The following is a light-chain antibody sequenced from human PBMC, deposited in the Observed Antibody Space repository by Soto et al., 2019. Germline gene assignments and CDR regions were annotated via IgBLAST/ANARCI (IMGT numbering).Light chain of an antibody. CDR1: SSDVGGYNY. V-gene: IGLV2-14*01. CDR2: EVS. Sequence: QSALTQPASVSGSPGQSITISCIGSSSDVGGYNYVSWYQHHPGRVPKPMIFEVSDRPSGVSNRFSGSKSGNTAYLTISGLQAEYEADYYCSSFSSTSTIIFGGGTKLTVL. CDR3: SSFSSTSTII. J-gene: IGLJ2*01.